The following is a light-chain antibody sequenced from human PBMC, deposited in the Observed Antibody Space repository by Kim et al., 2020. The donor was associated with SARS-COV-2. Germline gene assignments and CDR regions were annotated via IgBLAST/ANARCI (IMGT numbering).Light chain of an antibody. J-gene: IGLJ2*01. V-gene: IGLV1-40*01. CDR2: GNN. Sequence: QSVLTQPPSVSGAPGQWVTISCTGSSSNIGAGYRVHWYQQLPGTAPRLLIYGNNNRPSGVPGRFSGSKSGTSASLAITGLQAEDEADYYCQAYDTSKSGSEVFGGGPKVTVL. CDR1: SSNIGAGYR. CDR3: QAYDTSKSGSEV.